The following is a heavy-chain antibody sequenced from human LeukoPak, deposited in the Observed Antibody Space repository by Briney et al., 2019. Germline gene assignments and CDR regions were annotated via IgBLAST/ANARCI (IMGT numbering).Heavy chain of an antibody. CDR1: GFTFSSYS. V-gene: IGHV3-21*01. Sequence: GGSLRLSCAASGFTFSSYSMNWVRQAPGKGLEGVSSISSSSSYIYYADSVKGRFTISRDNAKNSLYLQMNSLRAEDTAVYYCARDLIAAAVNYYYYGMDVWGKGTTVTVSS. CDR3: ARDLIAAAVNYYYYGMDV. J-gene: IGHJ6*04. CDR2: ISSSSSYI. D-gene: IGHD6-13*01.